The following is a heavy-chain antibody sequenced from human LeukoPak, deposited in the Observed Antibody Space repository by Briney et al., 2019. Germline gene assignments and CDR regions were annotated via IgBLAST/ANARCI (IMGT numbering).Heavy chain of an antibody. V-gene: IGHV3-53*05. J-gene: IGHJ4*02. CDR2: IYSGGDT. CDR1: GFTISSNY. D-gene: IGHD6-13*01. CDR3: TRGPGSTWYSDY. Sequence: GGSLRLSCAASGFTISSNYINWVRQAPGKCLDLVSIIYSGGDTYYADSVKGRFTISRDNSKNTLYLQMNSLRPEDTAVYYCTRGPGSTWYSDYWGQGTLVTVSS.